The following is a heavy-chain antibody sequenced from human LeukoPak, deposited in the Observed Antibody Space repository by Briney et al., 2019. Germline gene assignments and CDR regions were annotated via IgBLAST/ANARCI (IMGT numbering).Heavy chain of an antibody. D-gene: IGHD3-16*01. J-gene: IGHJ4*02. CDR1: GYTFTDYY. CDR2: IHTYNGHT. CDR3: ARALRRITFGGANFYY. Sequence: GASVKVSCKASGYTFTDYYMHWVRQAPGQGLEWMGWIHTYNGHTNYAQKLQGRVSMTTDTSTNTAYMELKSLRSDDTAVYYCARALRRITFGGANFYYWGQGTLVTVSS. V-gene: IGHV1-18*04.